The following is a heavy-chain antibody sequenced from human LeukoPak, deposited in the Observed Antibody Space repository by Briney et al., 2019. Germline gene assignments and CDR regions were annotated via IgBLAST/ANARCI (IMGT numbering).Heavy chain of an antibody. Sequence: SQTLSLTCAISGDSVSSNSAGWNWIRQSPSRGLEWLGRTYYRSKWCNDYAVSVKSRITINPDTSKNQFSLQLNSVTPEDTAVYYCARESPSDYYDSSGYQENDAFDIWGQGTMVTVSS. CDR2: TYYRSKWCN. CDR3: ARESPSDYYDSSGYQENDAFDI. D-gene: IGHD3-22*01. J-gene: IGHJ3*02. V-gene: IGHV6-1*01. CDR1: GDSVSSNSAG.